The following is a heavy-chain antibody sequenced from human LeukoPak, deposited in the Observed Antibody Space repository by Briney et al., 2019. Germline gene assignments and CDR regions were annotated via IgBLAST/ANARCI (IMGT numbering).Heavy chain of an antibody. J-gene: IGHJ4*02. CDR2: IYSGGST. CDR3: ARSNYDILTGYEYYFDY. V-gene: IGHV3-66*02. Sequence: GGSLRLSCAASGFTVSSNYMSWVRQAPGKGLEWVSVIYSGGSTYYADSVKGRFTISRDNSKNTLYLQMNSLRAEDTAVYYCARSNYDILTGYEYYFDYWGQGTLVTVSS. CDR1: GFTVSSNY. D-gene: IGHD3-9*01.